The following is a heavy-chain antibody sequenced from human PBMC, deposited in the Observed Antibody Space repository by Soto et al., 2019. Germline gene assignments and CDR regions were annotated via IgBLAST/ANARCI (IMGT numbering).Heavy chain of an antibody. CDR1: GFTFSSYA. CDR2: ISGSGGST. D-gene: IGHD2-15*01. Sequence: EVQLLESGGGLVQPGGSLRLSCAASGFTFSSYAMSWVRQAPGKGLEWVSAISGSGGSTYYADSVKGRFTISRDNSKNTLYLQMNSLRAEDTAVYYCAKDLGGRIVVVVAATLILWGQETLVTVSS. CDR3: AKDLGGRIVVVVAATLIL. J-gene: IGHJ4*02. V-gene: IGHV3-23*01.